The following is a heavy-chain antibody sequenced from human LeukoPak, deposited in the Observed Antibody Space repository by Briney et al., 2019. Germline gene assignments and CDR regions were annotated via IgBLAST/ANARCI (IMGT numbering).Heavy chain of an antibody. Sequence: GGPLRLSCAASGFTFSSYAMHWVRQAPGKGLEYVSAISSNGGSTYYANSVKGRFTISRDNSKNTLYLQMGSLRAEDMAVYYCARGVGEYCSGGSCPTVNYFDYWGQGTLVTVSS. J-gene: IGHJ4*02. CDR2: ISSNGGST. V-gene: IGHV3-64*01. CDR3: ARGVGEYCSGGSCPTVNYFDY. CDR1: GFTFSSYA. D-gene: IGHD2-15*01.